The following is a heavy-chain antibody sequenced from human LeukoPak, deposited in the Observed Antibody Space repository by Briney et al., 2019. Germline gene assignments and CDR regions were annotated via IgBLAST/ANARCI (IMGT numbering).Heavy chain of an antibody. J-gene: IGHJ6*03. V-gene: IGHV4-34*01. CDR1: GGSFNGHH. CDR2: IKRSGST. D-gene: IGHD4-17*01. CDR3: ARGTTVTTFQAGTYYYYYIDV. Sequence: PSETLSLTCAVYGGSFNGHHRTWIRQAPGKGLEWIGEIKRSGSTNYNPSLKSRVTISVDTSKNHFSLKLISVTAAHTALYYCARGTTVTTFQAGTYYYYYIDVWGKGTTVAVSS.